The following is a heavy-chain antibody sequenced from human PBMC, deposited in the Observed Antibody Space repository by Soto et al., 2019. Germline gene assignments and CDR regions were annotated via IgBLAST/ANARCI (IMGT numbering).Heavy chain of an antibody. Sequence: QVQLQESGPGLVKPSETLSLTCTVSGASISSSYWSWIRQSPGKGLEWIGYVYYSGSTNYIPSLKSRVTISVDTSKNQFSLKLSSVTAADTAVYYCARGYYDSSGQSNTFDIWGQGTMVTVSS. V-gene: IGHV4-59*01. D-gene: IGHD3-22*01. CDR3: ARGYYDSSGQSNTFDI. CDR1: GASISSSY. J-gene: IGHJ3*02. CDR2: VYYSGST.